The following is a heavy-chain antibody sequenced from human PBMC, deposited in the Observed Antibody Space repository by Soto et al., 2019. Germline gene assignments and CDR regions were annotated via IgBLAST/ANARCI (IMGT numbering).Heavy chain of an antibody. J-gene: IGHJ4*02. Sequence: QITLKESGPTLVKPTQTLTLTCTFSGFSLSSTRMAVRWIRQPPGKALEWLALIYWDDDKRYSPFLKSRLTITKDTSKNQVVLTMSNMAPVDTARYYCAHIVVAGLGYYFDYWGQGTLVTVSS. V-gene: IGHV2-5*02. CDR3: AHIVVAGLGYYFDY. CDR2: IYWDDDK. D-gene: IGHD6-19*01. CDR1: GFSLSSTRMA.